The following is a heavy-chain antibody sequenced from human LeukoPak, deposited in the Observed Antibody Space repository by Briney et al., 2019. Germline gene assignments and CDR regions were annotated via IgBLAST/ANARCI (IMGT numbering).Heavy chain of an antibody. J-gene: IGHJ3*02. CDR1: GYRFTTYC. V-gene: IGHV5-51*01. CDR3: ARHLVPGLSSAFDI. CDR2: ICPRDSHI. Sequence: GESLKTYWKGSGYRFTTYCIGWVRQVPWKGLEWIGVICPRDSHIRYSPSFQGQVTISADKSITTAYLQWSSLKASDTGMYYCARHLVPGLSSAFDIWGQGTMVTVSS. D-gene: IGHD3-10*01.